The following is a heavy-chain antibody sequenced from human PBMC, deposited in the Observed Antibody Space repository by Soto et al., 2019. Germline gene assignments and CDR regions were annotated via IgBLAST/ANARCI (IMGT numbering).Heavy chain of an antibody. CDR3: ARGRHVDV. J-gene: IGHJ6*02. V-gene: IGHV1-2*02. CDR1: GSTFTGDY. CDR2: INPNSGAT. Sequence: QVQVVQSGSEVKKPGASVKVSCKASGSTFTGDYMHWVRKAPGQGLEWMGWINPNSGATNYAQKFQDRVTVTMVTSISSAYMELSRLRSADTAVYYCARGRHVDVWGLGTAVTV.